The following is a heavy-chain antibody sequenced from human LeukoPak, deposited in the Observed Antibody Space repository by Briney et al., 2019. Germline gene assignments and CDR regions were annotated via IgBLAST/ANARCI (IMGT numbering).Heavy chain of an antibody. Sequence: GGSLRLSCAASGFPFNNYGMHWVRQTPDKGLEWMAYIRYDGNTKYYADSVKGRFTISRDNAKNSLYLQMNSLRAEDTALYYCAKADYGSGTYYNVRYFDSWGQGTLVTVSS. D-gene: IGHD3-10*01. J-gene: IGHJ4*02. CDR1: GFPFNNYG. CDR2: IRYDGNTK. CDR3: AKADYGSGTYYNVRYFDS. V-gene: IGHV3-30*02.